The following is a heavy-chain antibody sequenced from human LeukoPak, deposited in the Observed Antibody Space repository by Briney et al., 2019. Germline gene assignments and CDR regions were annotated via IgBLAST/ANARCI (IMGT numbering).Heavy chain of an antibody. V-gene: IGHV6-1*01. Sequence: SQTLSLTCAISGDSVSSNSAAWNWLRQSPSRGLELLGRTYYRSHWYDDYAVSVKSRITINPDPSKNQFSLHLNSVTPEDSAVYYCARGSPNDAFDIWGQGTMVTVSS. CDR2: TYYRSHWYD. J-gene: IGHJ3*02. CDR1: GDSVSSNSAA. CDR3: ARGSPNDAFDI.